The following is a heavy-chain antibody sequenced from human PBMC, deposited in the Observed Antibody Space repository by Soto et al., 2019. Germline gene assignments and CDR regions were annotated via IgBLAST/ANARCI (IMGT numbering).Heavy chain of an antibody. V-gene: IGHV3-33*01. CDR2: IWYDGSDK. D-gene: IGHD3-16*01. CDR1: GFTFSGFG. Sequence: LRLSCAASGFTFSGFGMHWVRQAPGKGLEWVAIIWYDGSDKYYADSVKGRFTISRDNSKSTLYLQMNSLRAEDTAVYHCAFGNLSYYFDFWGQGTPVTVSS. CDR3: AFGNLSYYFDF. J-gene: IGHJ4*02.